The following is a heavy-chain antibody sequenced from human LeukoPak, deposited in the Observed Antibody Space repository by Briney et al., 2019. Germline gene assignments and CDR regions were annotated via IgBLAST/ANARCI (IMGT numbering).Heavy chain of an antibody. Sequence: PGGSLRLSCAASGFTFSDYYMSWIRQAPGKGLEWVSYISSSSSYTNYADSVKGRFTISRDNAKNSLYLQMNSLRAEDTAVYYCARDGAAAADPYSDYWGQGTLVTVSS. J-gene: IGHJ4*02. CDR3: ARDGAAAADPYSDY. CDR1: GFTFSDYY. V-gene: IGHV3-11*06. D-gene: IGHD6-13*01. CDR2: ISSSSSYT.